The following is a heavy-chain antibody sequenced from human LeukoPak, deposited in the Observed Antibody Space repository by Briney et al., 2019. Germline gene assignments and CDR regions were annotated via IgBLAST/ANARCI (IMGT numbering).Heavy chain of an antibody. V-gene: IGHV4-39*01. D-gene: IGHD4-17*01. J-gene: IGHJ5*02. Sequence: SETLSLTCTVSGGSISSSSYYWGWIRHPPGKGLEWIGSIYYSGSTYYNSSLKSRVTISVDTSKNQFSLKLSSVTAADTAVYYCASLYGDLSWFAPWGQGTLVTVSS. CDR1: GGSISSSSYY. CDR3: ASLYGDLSWFAP. CDR2: IYYSGST.